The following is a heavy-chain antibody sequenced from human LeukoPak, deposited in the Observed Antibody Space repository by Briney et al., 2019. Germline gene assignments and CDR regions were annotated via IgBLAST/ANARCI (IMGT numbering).Heavy chain of an antibody. CDR2: ISSSGSTI. CDR1: GFTFSSYE. J-gene: IGHJ4*02. Sequence: GGSLRLSCAASGFTFSSYEMNWVRQAPGKGLEWVSYISSSGSTIYYADSVKGGFTISRDNAKNSLYLQMNSLRAEDTAVYYCARVPYDSSGYFFDYWGQGTLVTVSS. D-gene: IGHD3-22*01. CDR3: ARVPYDSSGYFFDY. V-gene: IGHV3-48*03.